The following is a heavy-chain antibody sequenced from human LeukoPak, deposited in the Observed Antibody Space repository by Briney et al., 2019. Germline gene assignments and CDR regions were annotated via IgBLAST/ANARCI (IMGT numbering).Heavy chain of an antibody. Sequence: GGSVRLSCSAYGSTFSSFAMHWVRQPPGKGRKSASSISADGSSTYYADAVKGRLTISRDNSKNSLYLQMSSLRVEDTAVYYCVREGSVNTFDIWGQGTVVTVSS. CDR2: ISADGSST. J-gene: IGHJ3*02. D-gene: IGHD2-15*01. CDR3: VREGSVNTFDI. CDR1: GSTFSSFA. V-gene: IGHV3-64D*09.